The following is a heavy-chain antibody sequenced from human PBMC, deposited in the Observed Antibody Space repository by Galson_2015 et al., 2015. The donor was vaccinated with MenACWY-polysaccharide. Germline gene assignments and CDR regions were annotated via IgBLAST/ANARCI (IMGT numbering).Heavy chain of an antibody. CDR3: ARDQGGYSGSYPHT. CDR2: IIPVLNVT. Sequence: SVKVSCKASGYTFTSFAVQWVRQAPGQGLEWMGRIIPVLNVTNYAQKFQDRVTITADKSTSTGYMELRNLTLVDTAVYFCARDQGGYSGSYPHTWGQGTVVSVSS. J-gene: IGHJ3*02. D-gene: IGHD1-26*01. V-gene: IGHV1-69*04. CDR1: GYTFTSFA.